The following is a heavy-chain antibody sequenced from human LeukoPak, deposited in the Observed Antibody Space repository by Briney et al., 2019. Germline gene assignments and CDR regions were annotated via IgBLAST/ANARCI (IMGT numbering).Heavy chain of an antibody. CDR1: GYTFTSYY. V-gene: IGHV1-2*02. D-gene: IGHD3-22*01. J-gene: IGHJ4*02. CDR3: ARSYDSSGYYLYYFDY. CDR2: INPNSGGT. Sequence: ASVKVSCKASGYTFTSYYMHWARQAPGQGLEWMGWINPNSGGTNYAQKFQGRVTMTRDTSISTAYMELSRLRSDDTAVYYCARSYDSSGYYLYYFDYWGQGTLVTVSS.